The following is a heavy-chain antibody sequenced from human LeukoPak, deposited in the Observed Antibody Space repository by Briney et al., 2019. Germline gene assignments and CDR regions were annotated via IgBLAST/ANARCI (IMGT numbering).Heavy chain of an antibody. D-gene: IGHD2-8*01. CDR2: ISSSTSYI. Sequence: MSGGSLRLSCAASGFTFSSYSMNWVRQAPGKGLEWVSFISSSTSYISYADSVKGRFTISRDNAKSSLWLQMNSLRAEDTAVYYCARATNGRFDIWGQGTMVTVSS. V-gene: IGHV3-21*01. CDR3: ARATNGRFDI. CDR1: GFTFSSYS. J-gene: IGHJ3*02.